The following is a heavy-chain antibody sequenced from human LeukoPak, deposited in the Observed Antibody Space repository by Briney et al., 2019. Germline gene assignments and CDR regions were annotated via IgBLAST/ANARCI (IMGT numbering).Heavy chain of an antibody. J-gene: IGHJ4*02. V-gene: IGHV4-34*01. Sequence: SETLSLTCAVYGGSFSGYYWSWIRQPPGKGLEWIGEINHSGSTNYNPSLKSRVTISVDTSKNQFSLKLSSVTAADTAVYYCARVRVCGGDCNWGQGTLVTVSS. CDR1: GGSFSGYY. CDR2: INHSGST. CDR3: ARVRVCGGDCN. D-gene: IGHD2-21*01.